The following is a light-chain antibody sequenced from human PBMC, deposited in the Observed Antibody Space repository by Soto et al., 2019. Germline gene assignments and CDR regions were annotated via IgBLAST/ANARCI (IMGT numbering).Light chain of an antibody. CDR3: QQGGNWPLT. CDR1: QSVSSH. Sequence: DIVLTQSPATLSLSPGERATVSCRASQSVSSHLAWYQQKRGQAPRLLIYDASSRASGIPARFSGSGSGTDFTLTISSLEPEDFAVYYCQQGGNWPLTFGQGTRLEIK. CDR2: DAS. V-gene: IGKV3-11*01. J-gene: IGKJ5*01.